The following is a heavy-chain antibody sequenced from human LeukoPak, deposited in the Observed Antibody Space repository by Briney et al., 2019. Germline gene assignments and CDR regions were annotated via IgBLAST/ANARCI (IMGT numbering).Heavy chain of an antibody. J-gene: IGHJ3*02. CDR3: ARHGRRFDAFDI. CDR1: GGSISSIIYY. D-gene: IGHD3-10*01. CDR2: VSYSGST. V-gene: IGHV4-39*01. Sequence: SETLSLTCTVSGGSISSIIYYWDWIRQPPGKGLEWIGNVSYSGSTYYNPSLKGRVTISVDTSKNQFSLKLSSVTAADTALYYCARHGRRFDAFDIWGQGTMVTVSS.